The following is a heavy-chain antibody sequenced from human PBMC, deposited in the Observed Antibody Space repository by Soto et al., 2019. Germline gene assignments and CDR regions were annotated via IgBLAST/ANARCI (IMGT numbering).Heavy chain of an antibody. CDR3: AREQQLDAFDI. Sequence: GGSLRLSCAAPGFTFSSYAMHWVRQAPGKGLEWVAVISYDGNNKYYADSVKGRFTISRDNSKNTLYLQMNSLRAEDTAVYYCAREQQLDAFDIWGQGTMVTVSS. CDR1: GFTFSSYA. J-gene: IGHJ3*02. CDR2: ISYDGNNK. V-gene: IGHV3-30-3*01. D-gene: IGHD6-13*01.